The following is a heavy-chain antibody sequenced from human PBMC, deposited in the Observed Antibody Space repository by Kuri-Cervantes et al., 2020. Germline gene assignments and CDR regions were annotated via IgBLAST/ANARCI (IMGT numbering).Heavy chain of an antibody. CDR3: AREREYQGYCSGGSCYSLGYGMDV. CDR1: GFTFSSYG. Sequence: GGSLRLSSAASGFTFSSYGMHWVRQAPGKGLEWVAVIWYDGSNKYYADSVKGRFTISRDNSKNTLYLQMNSLRAEDTAVYYCAREREYQGYCSGGSCYSLGYGMDVWGQGTTVTVSS. J-gene: IGHJ6*02. D-gene: IGHD2-15*01. V-gene: IGHV3-33*08. CDR2: IWYDGSNK.